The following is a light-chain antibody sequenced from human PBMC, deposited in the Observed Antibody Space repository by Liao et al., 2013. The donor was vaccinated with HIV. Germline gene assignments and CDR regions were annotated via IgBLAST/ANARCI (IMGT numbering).Light chain of an antibody. J-gene: IGLJ3*02. V-gene: IGLV3-21*01. Sequence: SYELTQPPSVSVAPGKTARITCGGNNIGSKSVHWYQQKPGQAPVLVICDRPSGIPERFSGSNSGNTATLTISGTQAMDEADYYCQAWDSSTAVFGGGTKLTVL. CDR3: QAWDSSTAV. CDR1: NIGSKS.